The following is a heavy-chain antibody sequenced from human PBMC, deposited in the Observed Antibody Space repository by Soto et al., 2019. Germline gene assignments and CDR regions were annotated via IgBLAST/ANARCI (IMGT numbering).Heavy chain of an antibody. CDR2: IYYSGST. J-gene: IGHJ3*02. D-gene: IGHD3-10*01. V-gene: IGHV4-59*08. CDR1: GGSISSYY. Sequence: PSETLSLTCTVSGGSISSYYWSWTRQPPGKGLEGIGYIYYSGSTNYNPSLKSRVTISVDTSKNQFSLKLISVTAADTAVYYCARQITMVRGVIIPHDAFDIWGQGTMVTVSS. CDR3: ARQITMVRGVIIPHDAFDI.